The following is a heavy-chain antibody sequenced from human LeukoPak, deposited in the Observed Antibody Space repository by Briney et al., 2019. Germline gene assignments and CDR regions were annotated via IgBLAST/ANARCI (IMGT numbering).Heavy chain of an antibody. CDR3: AKCSGQQLVITGLDY. CDR1: GFTFSSYA. D-gene: IGHD6-13*01. V-gene: IGHV3-23*01. Sequence: GGSLRLSCVASGFTFSSYAMIWVRQSPGKGLEGVSVISGSGGSTYSADSVKGRFTISRDNSKNTLYLQMNSLRAEDTAVYYCAKCSGQQLVITGLDYWGQGTLVSVSS. J-gene: IGHJ4*02. CDR2: ISGSGGST.